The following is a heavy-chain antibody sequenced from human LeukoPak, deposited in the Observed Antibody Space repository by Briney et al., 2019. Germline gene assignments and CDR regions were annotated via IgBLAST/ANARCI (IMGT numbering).Heavy chain of an antibody. CDR1: GFTFSSHG. D-gene: IGHD6-19*01. J-gene: IGHJ6*04. Sequence: GGSLRLSCAASGFTFSSHGMSWVRQAPGKGLEWVSTISGSGGSTYCADSVKGRFTISRDNSKNRLYLQMNSLRAEDTAVYYCAKEGGGSSGWYLDFYYYGMDVWGKGTTVTVSS. CDR2: ISGSGGST. CDR3: AKEGGGSSGWYLDFYYYGMDV. V-gene: IGHV3-23*01.